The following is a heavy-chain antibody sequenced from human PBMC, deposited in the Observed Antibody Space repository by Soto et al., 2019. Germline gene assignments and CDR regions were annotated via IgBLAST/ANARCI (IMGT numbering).Heavy chain of an antibody. CDR1: GFTFSSYA. CDR2: ISGSGGST. V-gene: IGHV3-23*01. CDR3: AKGTHAGITIFGVVIRLGHMDV. D-gene: IGHD3-3*01. Sequence: EVQLLESGGGLVQPGGSLRLSCAASGFTFSSYAMSWVRQAPGKGLEWVSAISGSGGSTYYADSVKGRFTISRDNSKNTRCLQMNILRADDTAVYYCAKGTHAGITIFGVVIRLGHMDVWGKGSTITVSS. J-gene: IGHJ6*03.